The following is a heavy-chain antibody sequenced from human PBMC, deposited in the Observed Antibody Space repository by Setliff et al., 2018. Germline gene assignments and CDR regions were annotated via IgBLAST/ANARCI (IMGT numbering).Heavy chain of an antibody. Sequence: ASVKVSCKASGGTFRSYGISWVRQAPGQGLEWMGWMSPVYGIANYARKFQGRVTLTADTSTTTAYLELASLRDDDTAVYYCVRGPGPSVVVAIPFDHWGQGSLVTVSS. V-gene: IGHV1-18*01. D-gene: IGHD5-12*01. CDR3: VRGPGPSVVVAIPFDH. CDR1: GGTFRSYG. CDR2: MSPVYGIA. J-gene: IGHJ4*02.